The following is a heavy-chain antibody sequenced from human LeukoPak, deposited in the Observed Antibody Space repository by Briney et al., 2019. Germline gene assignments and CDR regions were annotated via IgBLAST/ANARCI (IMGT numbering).Heavy chain of an antibody. D-gene: IGHD1-1*01. CDR1: GFTFSNSA. CDR2: IVVGSGNT. Sequence: SVKVSCKASGFTFSNSAMQWARQARGQRLEWIGWIVVGSGNTNYAQKFQERVTITRDMSTSTAYMELSSLRSEDTAVYYCAADDLLEGYWGQGTLVTVSS. J-gene: IGHJ4*02. V-gene: IGHV1-58*02. CDR3: AADDLLEGY.